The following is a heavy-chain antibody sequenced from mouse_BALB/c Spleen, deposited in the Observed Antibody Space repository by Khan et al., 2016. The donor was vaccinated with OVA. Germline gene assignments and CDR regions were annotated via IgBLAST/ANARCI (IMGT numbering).Heavy chain of an antibody. V-gene: IGHV5-17*02. D-gene: IGHD1-1*01. J-gene: IGHJ2*01. CDR3: ARVPLYYGYLDY. CDR1: GFTFSSFG. CDR2: ISSGSSTI. Sequence: EVELVESGGGLVQPGGSRKLSCAASGFTFSSFGMHWVRQAPEKGLEWVAYISSGSSTIYYADTVKGRFTISRDNPKNTLFLQMTSLRSEDTAMYYGARVPLYYGYLDYWGQGTTLTGSS.